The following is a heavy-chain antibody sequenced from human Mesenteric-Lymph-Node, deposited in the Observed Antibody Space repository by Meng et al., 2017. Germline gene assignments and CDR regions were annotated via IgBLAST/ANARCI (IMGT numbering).Heavy chain of an antibody. CDR3: ASRYCSGDGCYLGAFDY. Sequence: SVKVSCKTSGGTFSNYAINWVRQAPGQGLEWMGGIIPVSGTANYAQNFRGRVTITADESTSTAYMELSSLRSDDTAVYYCASRYCSGDGCYLGAFDYWGQGILVTVSS. V-gene: IGHV1-69*13. D-gene: IGHD2-15*01. J-gene: IGHJ4*02. CDR2: IIPVSGTA. CDR1: GGTFSNYA.